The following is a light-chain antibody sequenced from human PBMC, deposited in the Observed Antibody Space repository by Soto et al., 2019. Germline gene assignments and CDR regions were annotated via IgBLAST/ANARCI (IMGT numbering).Light chain of an antibody. V-gene: IGLV1-40*01. Sequence: QSVLTQPPSVSGAPGQRVTIPCTGSSSNIGSYYDVHWYQQLPGTVPKLLIYGDNNRPSGVPDRFSGSKSGTSASLAITGLQAEEDADYYCQSYDSSLSHVVFGGGTKVTVL. CDR3: QSYDSSLSHVV. CDR2: GDN. J-gene: IGLJ2*01. CDR1: SSNIGSYYD.